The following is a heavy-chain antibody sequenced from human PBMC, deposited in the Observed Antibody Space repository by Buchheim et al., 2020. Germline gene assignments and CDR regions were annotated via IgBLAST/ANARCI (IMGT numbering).Heavy chain of an antibody. Sequence: QVQLVQSGAEVKKPGASVKASCKASGYTFTSYYMHWVRQAPGQGLEWMGIINPSGGSTSYAQKFQGRVTMTRDTSTRKVYMGLSRLRSEDTAVYYCARDGRIVATSAQDYYGMDVWGQGTT. CDR3: ARDGRIVATSAQDYYGMDV. J-gene: IGHJ6*02. CDR2: INPSGGST. D-gene: IGHD5-12*01. CDR1: GYTFTSYY. V-gene: IGHV1-46*03.